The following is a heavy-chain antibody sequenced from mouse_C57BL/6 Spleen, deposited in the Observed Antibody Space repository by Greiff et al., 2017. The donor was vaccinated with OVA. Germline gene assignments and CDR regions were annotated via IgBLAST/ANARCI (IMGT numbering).Heavy chain of an antibody. V-gene: IGHV1-82*01. J-gene: IGHJ3*01. CDR2: IYPGDGDT. CDR3: ARGGDYDGGFAY. CDR1: GYAFSSSW. Sequence: QVQLQQSGPELVKPGASVKISCKASGYAFSSSWMNWVKQRPGKGLEWIGRIYPGDGDTNYNGKFKGKATLTADKSSSTAYMQLSSLTSEDSAVYFCARGGDYDGGFAYWGQGTLVTVSA. D-gene: IGHD2-4*01.